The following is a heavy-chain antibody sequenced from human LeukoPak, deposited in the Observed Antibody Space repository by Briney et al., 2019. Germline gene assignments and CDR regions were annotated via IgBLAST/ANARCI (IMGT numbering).Heavy chain of an antibody. J-gene: IGHJ4*02. V-gene: IGHV3-23*01. CDR2: ISGSGGST. D-gene: IGHD3-10*01. CDR1: GFTFSSYA. Sequence: GGSLRLSCAASGFTFSSYAMSWVRQAPGKGLEWVSAISGSGGSTYYADSVKGRFTISRDNSKNTLYLQMNSLRAEDTAVYYCANPYYYGSGSYYKHYFDYWGQGTLVTVSS. CDR3: ANPYYYGSGSYYKHYFDY.